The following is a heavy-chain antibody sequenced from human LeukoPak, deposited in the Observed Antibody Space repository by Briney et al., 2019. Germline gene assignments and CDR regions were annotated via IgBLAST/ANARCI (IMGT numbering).Heavy chain of an antibody. V-gene: IGHV4-34*01. CDR1: RGSFSNYY. CDR3: ASLVGHCSGSNCYLSDY. J-gene: IGHJ4*02. CDR2: ISHSGIS. D-gene: IGHD2-2*01. Sequence: ASETLSLTCAVYRGSFSNYYWSWIRQSPGKGLEWIGEISHSGISKYNPSLKSRLTISADTSKNQFSLRLSSVTAADTAVYHCASLVGHCSGSNCYLSDYWGQGTQVTVSS.